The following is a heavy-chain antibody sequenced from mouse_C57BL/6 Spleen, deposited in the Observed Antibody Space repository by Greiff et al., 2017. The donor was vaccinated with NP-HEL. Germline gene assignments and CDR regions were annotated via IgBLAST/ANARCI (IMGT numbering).Heavy chain of an antibody. CDR2: IRNKANGYTT. D-gene: IGHD2-4*01. V-gene: IGHV7-3*01. CDR3: ASLDYPYAMDY. CDR1: GFTFTDYY. J-gene: IGHJ4*01. Sequence: EVQVEESGGGLVQPGGSLSLSCAASGFTFTDYYMSWVRQPPGKALEWLGFIRNKANGYTTEYSVSVKGRFTISRDNSQSILYLQMNALRAEDSATYYCASLDYPYAMDYWGQGTSVTVSS.